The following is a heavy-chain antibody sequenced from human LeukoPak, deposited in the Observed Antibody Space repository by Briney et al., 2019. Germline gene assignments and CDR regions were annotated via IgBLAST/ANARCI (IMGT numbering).Heavy chain of an antibody. J-gene: IGHJ4*02. CDR3: ARVLVTATTYYFDY. V-gene: IGHV4-59*01. CDR2: IYYSGST. CDR1: GASISFYY. D-gene: IGHD2-21*02. Sequence: SETLSLTCTVSGASISFYYWSWIRQPPGKGLEWIGYIYYSGSTNYNPSLKSRVTISVDTSKNQFSLKLSSVTAADTAVYYCARVLVTATTYYFDYWGQGTLVTVSS.